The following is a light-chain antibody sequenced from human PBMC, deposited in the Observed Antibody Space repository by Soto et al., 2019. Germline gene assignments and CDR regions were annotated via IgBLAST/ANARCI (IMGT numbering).Light chain of an antibody. CDR2: YAY. Sequence: VLTQSPATLSLSPGERATLSCRASQTVSRYLAWYQQNPGQAPRLLIYYAYNRATGVTARFSGSGSGTVYTLTISILEPEDFAVYYCQLRSTGPFLTFAGVTKVEI. J-gene: IGKJ4*01. CDR3: QLRSTGPFLT. V-gene: IGKV3-11*01. CDR1: QTVSRY.